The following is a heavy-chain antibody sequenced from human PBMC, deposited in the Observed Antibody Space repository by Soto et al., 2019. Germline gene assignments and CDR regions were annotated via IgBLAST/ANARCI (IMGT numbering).Heavy chain of an antibody. CDR2: LNQDGSEK. CDR1: GFTFTDYW. J-gene: IGHJ4*02. Sequence: GGSLRLSGAASGFTFTDYWISWVRQAPWKGLEWVANLNQDGSEKNCVDSVKGRFTISRDNAKNSVYLQLNSLRAEDTAVYYCARDRFIGTYYVQGVTHVFDQWVQGATVNVYS. V-gene: IGHV3-7*03. D-gene: IGHD3-10*02. CDR3: ARDRFIGTYYVQGVTHVFDQ.